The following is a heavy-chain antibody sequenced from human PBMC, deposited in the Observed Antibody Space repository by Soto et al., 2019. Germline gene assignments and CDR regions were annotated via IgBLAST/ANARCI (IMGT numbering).Heavy chain of an antibody. CDR2: INHSGST. CDR1: GGSFSGYY. CDR3: ASKRLYYYGSGRGFDP. J-gene: IGHJ5*02. V-gene: IGHV4-34*01. D-gene: IGHD3-10*01. Sequence: QVQLQQWGAGLLKPSETLSLTCAVYGGSFSGYYWSWIRQPPGKGLEWIGEINHSGSTNYNPSLKSRVTISLDTTKNQFSLKLSSVTAADTAVYYCASKRLYYYGSGRGFDPWGQGTLVTVSS.